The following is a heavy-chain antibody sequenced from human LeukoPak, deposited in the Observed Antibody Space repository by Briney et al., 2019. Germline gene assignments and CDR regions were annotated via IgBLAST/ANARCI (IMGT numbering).Heavy chain of an antibody. Sequence: GGSLRLSCAASGFSLSRYWMSWVRQAPGEGPDWVANIKQNESEKDYADSVRGRFTISRDNAKNSLYLQMNSLRAEDTALYYCATYSGVHHKTFDDWGQGTLVTVSS. D-gene: IGHD1-26*01. CDR1: GFSLSRYW. CDR3: ATYSGVHHKTFDD. CDR2: IKQNESEK. J-gene: IGHJ4*02. V-gene: IGHV3-7*03.